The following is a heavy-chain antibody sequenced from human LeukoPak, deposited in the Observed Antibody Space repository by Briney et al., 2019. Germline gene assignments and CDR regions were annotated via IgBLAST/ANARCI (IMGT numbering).Heavy chain of an antibody. CDR3: AKVDGGSYWIFDY. D-gene: IGHD1-26*01. V-gene: IGHV3-23*01. CDR2: ISGSGGST. CDR1: GFTFSSYA. Sequence: GGSLRLSCAASGFTFSSYAMSWVRQAPGKGLEWVSIISGSGGSTYYADSVKGRFTISRDNSKNTLYLQMNSLRAEDTAVYYCAKVDGGSYWIFDYWGQGTLVTVSS. J-gene: IGHJ4*02.